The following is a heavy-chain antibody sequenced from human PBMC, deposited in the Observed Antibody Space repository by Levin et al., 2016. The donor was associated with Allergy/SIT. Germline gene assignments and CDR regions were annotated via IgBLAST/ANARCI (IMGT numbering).Heavy chain of an antibody. CDR3: ARPATARGDFWSGYYR. CDR2: IKQNGSEK. Sequence: VRQMPGKGLEWVANIKQNGSEKYYVDSVKGRFTISRDNAKNSLYLQMNSLRAEDTAVYYCARPATARGDFWSGYYRWGQGTLVTVSS. D-gene: IGHD3-3*01. J-gene: IGHJ4*02. V-gene: IGHV3-7*01.